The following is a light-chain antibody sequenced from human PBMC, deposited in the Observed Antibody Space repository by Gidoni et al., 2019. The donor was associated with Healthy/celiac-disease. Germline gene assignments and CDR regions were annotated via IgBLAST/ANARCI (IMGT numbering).Light chain of an antibody. CDR2: AAS. J-gene: IGKJ4*01. CDR1: QSISCF. CDR3: QQSYSTPPLT. V-gene: IGKV1-39*01. Sequence: DIQMTHSPSSLSAFVGDRATITCRTSQSISCFLNWYQQKPGKAPKLLISAASRLQSGVPSSYSCSGSGTDFTLTISSLQPEDVATYYCQQSYSTPPLTFGGGTSVEIK.